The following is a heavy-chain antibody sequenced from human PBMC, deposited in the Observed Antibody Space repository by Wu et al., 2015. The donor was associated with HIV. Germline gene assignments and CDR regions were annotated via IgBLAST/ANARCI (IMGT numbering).Heavy chain of an antibody. D-gene: IGHD3-16*01. CDR3: ARNVEN. CDR2: FKPSNGLT. J-gene: IGHJ4*02. Sequence: QVQLVQSGAEVKKPGASVKVSCKSSGYTFTDFYIHWVRQAPGQGLEWMGWFKPSNGLTNYAPKFQGRVTMTGDTSVNTAYMELTRLRSDDSAMYYCARNVENWGQGTPVTVSS. V-gene: IGHV1-2*02. CDR1: GYTFTDFY.